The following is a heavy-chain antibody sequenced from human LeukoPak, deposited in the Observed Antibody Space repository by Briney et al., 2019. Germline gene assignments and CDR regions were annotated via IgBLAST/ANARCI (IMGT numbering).Heavy chain of an antibody. J-gene: IGHJ4*02. Sequence: ASVKVSCKASGYTFTSYDINWVRQATGQGLEWMGWMNPNSGNTGYAQKFQGRVTITRNTSISTAYMELSSLRSEDTAVYYCARAYGSGSYEGYWGQGTLVTVSS. V-gene: IGHV1-8*03. CDR2: MNPNSGNT. CDR3: ARAYGSGSYEGY. D-gene: IGHD3-10*01. CDR1: GYTFTSYD.